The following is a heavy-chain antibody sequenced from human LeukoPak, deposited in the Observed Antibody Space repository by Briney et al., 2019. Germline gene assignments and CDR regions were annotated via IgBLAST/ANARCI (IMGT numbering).Heavy chain of an antibody. J-gene: IGHJ5*02. V-gene: IGHV1-2*04. Sequence: ASVKVSCKASGYTFTGYYMHWVRQAPGQGLGWMGWINPNSGGTNYAQKFQGWVTMTRDTSISTAYMELSRLRSDDTAVYYCARGGRYFDWLLHRWFDPWGQGTLVTVSS. CDR3: ARGGRYFDWLLHRWFDP. CDR1: GYTFTGYY. D-gene: IGHD3-9*01. CDR2: INPNSGGT.